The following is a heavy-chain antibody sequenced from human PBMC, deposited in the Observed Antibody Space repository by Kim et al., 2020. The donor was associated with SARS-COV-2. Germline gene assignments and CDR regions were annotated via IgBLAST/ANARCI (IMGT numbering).Heavy chain of an antibody. D-gene: IGHD1-26*01. CDR3: ARDPLAGIVGAPRNPFDY. J-gene: IGHJ4*02. V-gene: IGHV3-30*07. Sequence: KGRFTISRDNSKNTLYLQMNSLRAEDTAVYYCARDPLAGIVGAPRNPFDYWGQGTLVTVSS.